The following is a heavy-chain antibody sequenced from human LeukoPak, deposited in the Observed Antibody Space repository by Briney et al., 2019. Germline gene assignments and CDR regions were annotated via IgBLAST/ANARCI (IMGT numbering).Heavy chain of an antibody. V-gene: IGHV3-23*01. CDR2: ISGSGIIT. CDR3: AKTPWVGTTPHFDY. D-gene: IGHD1-26*01. CDR1: GFTFGDYA. J-gene: IGHJ4*02. Sequence: PGRSLRLSCAASGFTFGDYAMSWVRQAPGKGLEWVSTISGSGIITYYAESVKGRFTISRDNSRNTLYVQVSSLRAEDTALYYCAKTPWVGTTPHFDYWGQGTLVTVSA.